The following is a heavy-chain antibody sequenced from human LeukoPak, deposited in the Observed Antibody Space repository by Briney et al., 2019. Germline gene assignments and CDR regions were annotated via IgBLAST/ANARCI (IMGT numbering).Heavy chain of an antibody. Sequence: ASVKVSCKASGYTFTSYYMHWVRQAPGQGLEWMGIINPSGGSTSYAQKFQGRVTMTRDTSTSTVYMELSSLRSEDTAAYYCARGPRVTIFGVVLDLKNNWFDPWGQGTLVTVSS. V-gene: IGHV1-46*03. CDR2: INPSGGST. J-gene: IGHJ5*02. CDR1: GYTFTSYY. D-gene: IGHD3-3*01. CDR3: ARGPRVTIFGVVLDLKNNWFDP.